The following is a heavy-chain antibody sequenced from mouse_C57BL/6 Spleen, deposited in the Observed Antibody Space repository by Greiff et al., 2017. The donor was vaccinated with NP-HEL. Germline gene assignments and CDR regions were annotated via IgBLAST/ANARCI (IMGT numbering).Heavy chain of an antibody. CDR1: GYTFTSYW. V-gene: IGHV1-64*01. CDR2: IHPNSGST. Sequence: VQLQQSGAELVKPGASVKLSCKASGYTFTSYWMHWVKQRPGQGLEWIGMIHPNSGSTNYNEKFKSKATLTVDKSSSTAYMQLSSLTSEESAVYYGTSIGPFLTGAMDYWGQGTSVTVSS. CDR3: TSIGPFLTGAMDY. J-gene: IGHJ4*01. D-gene: IGHD2-14*01.